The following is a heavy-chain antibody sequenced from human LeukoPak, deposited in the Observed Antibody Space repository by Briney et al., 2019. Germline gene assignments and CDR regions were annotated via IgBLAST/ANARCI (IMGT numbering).Heavy chain of an antibody. J-gene: IGHJ5*01. V-gene: IGHV1-2*02. Sequence: ASVKVSCKASGYTFTGYYIHCVRQAPGRGLEWMVWINPNSGGTNYAQKFQGRVTMTRDTSISTAYMELSRLRSDDTAVYYCARDGPPVATTLNWFDPWGQGILVTAS. D-gene: IGHD5-12*01. CDR2: INPNSGGT. CDR3: ARDGPPVATTLNWFDP. CDR1: GYTFTGYY.